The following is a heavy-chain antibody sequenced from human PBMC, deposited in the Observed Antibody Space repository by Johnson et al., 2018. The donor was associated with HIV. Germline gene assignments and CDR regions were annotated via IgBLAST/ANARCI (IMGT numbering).Heavy chain of an antibody. CDR3: ARDRGIAARPFRYAFDI. CDR2: IFSVGDV. Sequence: VQLVESGGGLVQPGGSLILSCAASGITVGTNYMSCVRQAPGKGLEWVSVIFSVGDVYYADSVQGRFTISRDNSKNTLYLQMNSLRAEDTAVYYCARDRGIAARPFRYAFDIWGQGTMVTVSS. J-gene: IGHJ3*02. D-gene: IGHD6-6*01. V-gene: IGHV3-66*02. CDR1: GITVGTNY.